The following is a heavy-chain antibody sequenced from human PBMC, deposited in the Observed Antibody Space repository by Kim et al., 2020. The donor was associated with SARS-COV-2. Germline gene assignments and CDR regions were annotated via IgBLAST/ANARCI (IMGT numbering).Heavy chain of an antibody. V-gene: IGHV3-23*01. CDR1: GFTFSSYA. CDR2: ISGSGGST. Sequence: GGSLRLSCAASGFTFSSYAMSWVRQAPGKGLEWVSAISGSGGSTYYADSVKGRFTISRDNSKNTLYLQMNSLRAEDTAVYYCAKHLGSYYGSGQMDVWGQGTTVTVSS. CDR3: AKHLGSYYGSGQMDV. J-gene: IGHJ6*02. D-gene: IGHD3-10*01.